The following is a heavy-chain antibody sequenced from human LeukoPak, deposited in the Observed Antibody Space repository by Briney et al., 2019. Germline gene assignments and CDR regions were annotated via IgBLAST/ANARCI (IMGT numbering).Heavy chain of an antibody. Sequence: GGSLRLSCAASGFTFNSYGMHWVRQAPGKGLEYVSAISDSGGSTYYADSVKGRFIISRDNSKNTLYLQMSSPRAEDTAVYFCVRGYSFGPYGMDVWGQGTTVTVSS. D-gene: IGHD2-15*01. CDR3: VRGYSFGPYGMDV. CDR2: ISDSGGST. J-gene: IGHJ6*02. CDR1: GFTFNSYG. V-gene: IGHV3-64D*09.